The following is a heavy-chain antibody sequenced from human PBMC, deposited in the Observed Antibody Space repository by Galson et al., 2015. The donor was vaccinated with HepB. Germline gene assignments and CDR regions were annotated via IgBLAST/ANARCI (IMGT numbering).Heavy chain of an antibody. Sequence: SLRLSCAASTFIFSTYGMNWVRQAPGKGLEWVSYISSSSTTIYYADSVKGRFTISRDNAKNSLYLQMNSLRAEDTALYYCAKDISGSYGGLDYWGQGTLVTVSS. D-gene: IGHD1-26*01. CDR1: TFIFSTYG. CDR2: ISSSSTTI. V-gene: IGHV3-48*04. J-gene: IGHJ4*02. CDR3: AKDISGSYGGLDY.